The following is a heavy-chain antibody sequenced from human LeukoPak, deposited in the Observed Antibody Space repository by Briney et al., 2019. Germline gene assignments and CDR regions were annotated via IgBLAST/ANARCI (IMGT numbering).Heavy chain of an antibody. CDR1: GYSFNDYY. V-gene: IGHV1-2*02. D-gene: IGHD4-23*01. CDR3: ARNYGGTSKYFDY. Sequence: GASVKVSCKASGYSFNDYYIHWVRHAPGQGPEWLGWISPNSGGTNYAQNFQGRVTMTRDTSITTAYMELSGLTSDDTALYYCARNYGGTSKYFDYWGQGTLVTVSS. J-gene: IGHJ4*02. CDR2: ISPNSGGT.